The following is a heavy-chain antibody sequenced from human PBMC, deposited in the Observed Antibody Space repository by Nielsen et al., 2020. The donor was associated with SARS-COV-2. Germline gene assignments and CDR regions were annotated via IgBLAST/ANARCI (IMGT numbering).Heavy chain of an antibody. D-gene: IGHD5-18*01. CDR2: INPNSGGT. V-gene: IGHV1-2*04. CDR1: GYTFTGYY. J-gene: IGHJ6*02. Sequence: ASVKVSCKASGYTFTGYYMHWVRQAPGQGLEWMGWINPNSGGTNYAQKFQGWVTMTRDTSISTAYMELSRLRSDDTAVYYCARDPGPPTAMVPFYYGMDVWGQGTTVTVSS. CDR3: ARDPGPPTAMVPFYYGMDV.